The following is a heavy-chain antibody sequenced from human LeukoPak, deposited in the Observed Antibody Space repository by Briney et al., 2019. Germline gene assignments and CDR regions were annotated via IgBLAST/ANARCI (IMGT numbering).Heavy chain of an antibody. Sequence: GGSLRLSCEASGFTFSTYWVTWVRQAPGKGLEWVANINQDGSEKYYVDSVKGRFTISRDNAKNSLYLQMNSLRAEDTAVYYCARGSGRYYIYWGQGTLVTVSS. J-gene: IGHJ4*02. CDR1: GFTFSTYW. CDR3: ARGSGRYYIY. V-gene: IGHV3-7*01. D-gene: IGHD3-10*01. CDR2: INQDGSEK.